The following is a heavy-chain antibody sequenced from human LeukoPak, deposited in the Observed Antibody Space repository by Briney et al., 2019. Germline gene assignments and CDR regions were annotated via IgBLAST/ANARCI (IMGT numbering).Heavy chain of an antibody. CDR1: GYTFTSFG. D-gene: IGHD2-15*01. CDR2: IGAYNGDT. Sequence: ASVKVSCKPSGYTFTSFGISWVRQAPGQGLEWMGWIGAYNGDTNYAQKFQGRVTMTTDTSTSTAYMDLRSLRSDDTAVYYCARDWYCSGGSCYDCFDPWGQGTLVTVSS. J-gene: IGHJ5*02. CDR3: ARDWYCSGGSCYDCFDP. V-gene: IGHV1-18*04.